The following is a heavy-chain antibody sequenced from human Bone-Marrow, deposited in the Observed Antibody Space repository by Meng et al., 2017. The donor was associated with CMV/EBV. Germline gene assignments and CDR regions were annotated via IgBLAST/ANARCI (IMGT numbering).Heavy chain of an antibody. Sequence: ASVKVSCKAYRYTFTGYYMHWVRQAPGQGLEWMGWINPNSGGTNYAQKFQGRVTMTRDTSISTAYMELSRLRSDDTAVYYCARVIVATLGYYYGMDFWGQGTMVTVSS. V-gene: IGHV1-2*02. CDR2: INPNSGGT. J-gene: IGHJ6*02. D-gene: IGHD5-12*01. CDR1: RYTFTGYY. CDR3: ARVIVATLGYYYGMDF.